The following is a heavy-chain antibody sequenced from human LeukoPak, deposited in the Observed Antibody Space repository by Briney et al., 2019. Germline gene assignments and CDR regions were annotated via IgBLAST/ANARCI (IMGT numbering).Heavy chain of an antibody. CDR3: ARLTRYFDWISQNDAFDI. CDR2: INHSGST. Sequence: SETLSLTCAVYGGSFSGYYWSWIRQSPGKGLEWIGEINHSGSTNYNPSLKSRVTISVDTSKEQFSLKLSSVTAADTAIYYCARLTRYFDWISQNDAFDIWGQGTMVTVSS. CDR1: GGSFSGYY. D-gene: IGHD3-9*01. V-gene: IGHV4-34*01. J-gene: IGHJ3*02.